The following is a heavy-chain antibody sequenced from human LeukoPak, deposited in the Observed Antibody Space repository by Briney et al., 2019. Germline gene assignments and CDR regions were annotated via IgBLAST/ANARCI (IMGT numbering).Heavy chain of an antibody. CDR3: ARDLPVYCSSTSCYGAWFDP. CDR1: GYTFTGYY. J-gene: IGHJ5*02. CDR2: INPNSGGT. D-gene: IGHD2-2*01. V-gene: IGHV1-2*02. Sequence: ASVKVSCKASGYTFTGYYMHWVRQAPGQGLEWMGWINPNSGGTNYAQKFQGRVTMTRDTSISTAYMELSSLRSDDTAVYYCARDLPVYCSSTSCYGAWFDPWGQGTLVTVSS.